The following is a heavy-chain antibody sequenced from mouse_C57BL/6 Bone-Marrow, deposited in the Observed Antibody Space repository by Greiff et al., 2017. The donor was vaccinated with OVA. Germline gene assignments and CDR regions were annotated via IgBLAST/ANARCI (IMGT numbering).Heavy chain of an antibody. V-gene: IGHV1-82*01. D-gene: IGHD1-1*01. CDR2: IYPGDGDT. CDR1: GYAFSSSW. CDR3: AIYYYGSSYPYYAMDY. Sequence: QVQLQQSGPELVQPGASVKISCKASGYAFSSSWMNWVQQRPGKGLEWIGRIYPGDGDTNSNGNFKGKATLTADKSSSTAYMQHSRLKSEDSEVYFWAIYYYGSSYPYYAMDYWGQGTSVTVSS. J-gene: IGHJ4*01.